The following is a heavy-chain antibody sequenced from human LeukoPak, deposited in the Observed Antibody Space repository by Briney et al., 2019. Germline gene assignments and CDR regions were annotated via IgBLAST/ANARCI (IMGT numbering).Heavy chain of an antibody. J-gene: IGHJ4*02. Sequence: SETLSLTCTVSGGSISSYYWSWIRQPAGKGLEWIGRIYTSGSTNYNPSLKSRVTMSVDTSKNQFSLKLSSVTAADTAVYYCARDFNYDSSGYYSVSDYWGQGTLVTVSS. CDR3: ARDFNYDSSGYYSVSDY. CDR1: GGSISSYY. D-gene: IGHD3-22*01. V-gene: IGHV4-4*07. CDR2: IYTSGST.